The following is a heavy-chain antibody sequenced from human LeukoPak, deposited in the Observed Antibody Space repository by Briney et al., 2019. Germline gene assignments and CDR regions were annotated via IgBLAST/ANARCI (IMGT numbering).Heavy chain of an antibody. D-gene: IGHD4-17*01. J-gene: IGHJ4*02. V-gene: IGHV4-34*01. CDR3: ARVPTVTFFDY. CDR2: INHSGST. CDR1: GGSFSGYY. Sequence: PSETLSLTCAVYGGSFSGYYWSWIRQPPGKGLEWIGEINHSGSTNNNPSLKSRVTISVDTSKNQFSLKLSSVTAADTAVYYCARVPTVTFFDYWGQGTLVTVSS.